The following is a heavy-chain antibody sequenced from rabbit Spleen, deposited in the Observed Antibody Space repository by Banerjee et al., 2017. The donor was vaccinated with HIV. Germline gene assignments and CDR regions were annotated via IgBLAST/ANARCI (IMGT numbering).Heavy chain of an antibody. Sequence: QEQLVESGGGLVQPTGSLTLTCKASGFSFGDRDVMCWVRQAPGKGLEWIACINAATGKPVYATWAKGRFTISKTSSTTVTLQMASLTAADTATYFCARDAGTSFSTYGMDLWGQGPLVTVS. D-gene: IGHD8-1*01. J-gene: IGHJ6*01. CDR1: GFSFGDRDV. V-gene: IGHV1S45*01. CDR3: ARDAGTSFSTYGMDL. CDR2: INAATGKP.